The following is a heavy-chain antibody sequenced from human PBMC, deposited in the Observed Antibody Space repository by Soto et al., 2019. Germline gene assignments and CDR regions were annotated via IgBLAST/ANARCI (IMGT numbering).Heavy chain of an antibody. J-gene: IGHJ4*02. V-gene: IGHV3-23*01. CDR2: ISGSGGST. D-gene: IGHD6-13*01. CDR3: AKDGPSIAEAGDY. Sequence: EVQLLESGGGLVQPGGSLRLSCAASGFTFSSYAMRWVRQAPGKGLEWVSAISGSGGSTYYADSVKGRFNISRDNSKKTLYLQMNSLRADDTAGYYCAKDGPSIAEAGDYWGQGTLVTVSS. CDR1: GFTFSSYA.